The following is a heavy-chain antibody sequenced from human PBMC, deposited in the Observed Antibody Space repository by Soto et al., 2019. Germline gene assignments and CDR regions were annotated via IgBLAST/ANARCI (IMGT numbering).Heavy chain of an antibody. Sequence: QVQLQESGPGLVKPSQTLSLTCTVSGGSISSGGYYWSWIRQHPGKGLEWIGYTYYSGSTYYNPSLKSRVTIAVDTSKNQFSLKLSSVTAADTAVYYCARSVVVPAAIPGQNWFDPWGQGTLVTVSS. CDR1: GGSISSGGYY. D-gene: IGHD2-2*01. CDR2: TYYSGST. J-gene: IGHJ5*02. V-gene: IGHV4-31*03. CDR3: ARSVVVPAAIPGQNWFDP.